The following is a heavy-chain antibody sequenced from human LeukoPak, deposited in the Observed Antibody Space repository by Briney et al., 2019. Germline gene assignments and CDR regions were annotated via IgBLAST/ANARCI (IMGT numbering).Heavy chain of an antibody. D-gene: IGHD1-1*01. J-gene: IGHJ3*02. CDR1: GYTFTGYY. Sequence: ASVKVSCKASGYTFTGYYMHWVRQAPGQGLEWMGWISAYNGNTNYAQKLQGRVTMTTDTSTSTAYMELRSLRSDDTAVYYCARQLEPGAFDIWGQGTMVTVSS. V-gene: IGHV1-18*04. CDR2: ISAYNGNT. CDR3: ARQLEPGAFDI.